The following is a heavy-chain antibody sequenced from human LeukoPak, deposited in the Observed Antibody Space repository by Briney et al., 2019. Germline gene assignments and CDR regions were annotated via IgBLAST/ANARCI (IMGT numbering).Heavy chain of an antibody. J-gene: IGHJ4*02. Sequence: QAGGSLRLSCAASGFTFSSYGMSWVRQAPGKGLEWVSAISGSGGSTYYADSVKGRFTISRDNSKNTLYLQMNSLRAEDTAVYYCARGSYGSGSYGQEYWGQGTLVTVSS. CDR1: GFTFSSYG. CDR3: ARGSYGSGSYGQEY. CDR2: ISGSGGST. V-gene: IGHV3-23*01. D-gene: IGHD3-10*01.